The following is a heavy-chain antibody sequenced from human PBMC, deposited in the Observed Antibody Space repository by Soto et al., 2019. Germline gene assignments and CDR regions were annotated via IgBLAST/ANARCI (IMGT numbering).Heavy chain of an antibody. Sequence: GGSLRLSCAASGFTFDDYAMHWVRQAPGKGLEWVSGISWNSGSIGYADSVKGRFTISRDNAKNSLYLQMNSLRAEDTALYYCAKDVGATYLFDYWGQGTLVTVSS. CDR2: ISWNSGSI. J-gene: IGHJ4*02. V-gene: IGHV3-9*01. CDR3: AKDVGATYLFDY. D-gene: IGHD1-26*01. CDR1: GFTFDDYA.